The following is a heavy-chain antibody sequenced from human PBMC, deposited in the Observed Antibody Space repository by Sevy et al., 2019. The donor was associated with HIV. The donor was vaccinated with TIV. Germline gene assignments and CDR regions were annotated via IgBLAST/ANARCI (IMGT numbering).Heavy chain of an antibody. V-gene: IGHV3-30-3*01. CDR3: AGDDGGGYGSSWSRGYYYYGMDV. J-gene: IGHJ6*02. D-gene: IGHD6-13*01. CDR1: GFTFSSYA. CDR2: ISYDGSNK. Sequence: GGSLRLSCAASGFTFSSYAMHWVRQAPGKGLEWVAVISYDGSNKYYADSVKGRFTISRDNSKNRLYLQMNSLRAEDTAVDYCAGDDGGGYGSSWSRGYYYYGMDVWGQGTTVTVSS.